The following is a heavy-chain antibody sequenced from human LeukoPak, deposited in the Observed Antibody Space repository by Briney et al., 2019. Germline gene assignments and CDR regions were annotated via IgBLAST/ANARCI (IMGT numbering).Heavy chain of an antibody. CDR2: MNPNSGNT. CDR1: GYTFTSYD. D-gene: IGHD1-26*01. Sequence: ASVKVSCKASGYTFTSYDINWVRQATGQGLEWMGWMNPNSGNTGYAQKFQGRVTMTRDTSISTAYMELSRLRSDDTAVYYCARKYSGSYYGYWGQGTLVTVSS. CDR3: ARKYSGSYYGY. J-gene: IGHJ4*02. V-gene: IGHV1-8*01.